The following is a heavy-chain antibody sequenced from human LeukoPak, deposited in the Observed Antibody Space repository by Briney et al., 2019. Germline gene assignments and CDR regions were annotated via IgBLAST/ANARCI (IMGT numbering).Heavy chain of an antibody. V-gene: IGHV3-30*04. D-gene: IGHD3-10*01. CDR2: IFSNGGDK. Sequence: QPGGSLRLSCVASGFTFSSYSMHWVRQAPGKGLEWVAVIFSNGGDKYYADSVKGRFTISRDISKNTLSLQMNSLRAEDTAVYFCEREGLPPDHYGSGSTFDYWGQGTLVTVSS. CDR1: GFTFSSYS. J-gene: IGHJ4*02. CDR3: EREGLPPDHYGSGSTFDY.